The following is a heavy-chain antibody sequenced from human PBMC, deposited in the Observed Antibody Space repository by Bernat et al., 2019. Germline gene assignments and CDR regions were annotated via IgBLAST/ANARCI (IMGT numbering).Heavy chain of an antibody. Sequence: QVQLVESGGGVVQPGRSLRLSCAASGFTFSSYAMHWVRQAPGKGLEWVAVIPYDESNKYYADSVKGRFTISRDNSKNTLYLQMNSLRAEDTAVYYCARDFFGNSSGWAAFNYWGQGTLVTVSS. J-gene: IGHJ4*02. CDR2: IPYDESNK. D-gene: IGHD6-19*01. CDR1: GFTFSSYA. V-gene: IGHV3-30*04. CDR3: ARDFFGNSSGWAAFNY.